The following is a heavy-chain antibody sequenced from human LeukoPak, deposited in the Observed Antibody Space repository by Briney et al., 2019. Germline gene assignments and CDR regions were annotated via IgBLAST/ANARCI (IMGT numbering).Heavy chain of an antibody. J-gene: IGHJ4*02. D-gene: IGHD5-12*01. CDR2: ISVYNGIT. CDR3: ARGPIVATTPYYFDY. V-gene: IGHV1-18*01. CDR1: GYTFISYG. Sequence: ASVKVSCKASGYTFISYGISWVRQAPGQWLEWMGWISVYNGITNYAQKFQGRVTMTRNTSISTAYMELSSLRSEDTAVYYCARGPIVATTPYYFDYWGQGTLVTVSS.